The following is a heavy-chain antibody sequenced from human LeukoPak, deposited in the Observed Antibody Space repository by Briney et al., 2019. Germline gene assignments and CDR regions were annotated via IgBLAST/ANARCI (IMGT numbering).Heavy chain of an antibody. CDR1: GFAVSTYS. J-gene: IGHJ4*02. V-gene: IGHV3-74*01. CDR2: LNSDGIRK. D-gene: IGHD5-18*01. Sequence: GGSLRLSCEGFGFAVSTYSMHWIRQTPGQGLVWVSRLNSDGIRKGYADSVRGRMTISRDNAKNTFYMYMDSLRPEDTAVYYCARAGFYNGYDYWGPGTLVTVSS. CDR3: ARAGFYNGYDY.